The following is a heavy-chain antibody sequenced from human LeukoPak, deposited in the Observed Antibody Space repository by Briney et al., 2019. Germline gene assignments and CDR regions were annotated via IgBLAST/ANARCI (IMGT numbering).Heavy chain of an antibody. CDR2: IYYSGIT. Sequence: SETLSLTCGVCGGSISSYYWSWLRQPPGKGLEWVGDIYYSGITNYKHSLKSRVTISIDTSKNKLSLELSSVTAEDTAVYYCARGTWLPLLSFDYWGQGTLVTVSS. D-gene: IGHD3-22*01. CDR3: ARGTWLPLLSFDY. J-gene: IGHJ4*02. V-gene: IGHV4-59*01. CDR1: GGSISSYY.